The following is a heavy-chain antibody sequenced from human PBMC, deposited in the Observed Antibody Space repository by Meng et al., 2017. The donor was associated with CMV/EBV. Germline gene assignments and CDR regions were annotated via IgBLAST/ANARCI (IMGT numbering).Heavy chain of an antibody. Sequence: GESLKISCAASGFTFSSYWMSWVRQAPGKGLEWVANIKQDGSEKYYVDSVKGRFTISRDNAKNSLYLQMNSLRAEDTAVYYCARSRDYDFWSGYYRGYYYYGMDVWAKGPRSPSP. D-gene: IGHD3-3*01. CDR1: GFTFSSYW. J-gene: IGHJ6*02. CDR2: IKQDGSEK. CDR3: ARSRDYDFWSGYYRGYYYYGMDV. V-gene: IGHV3-7*01.